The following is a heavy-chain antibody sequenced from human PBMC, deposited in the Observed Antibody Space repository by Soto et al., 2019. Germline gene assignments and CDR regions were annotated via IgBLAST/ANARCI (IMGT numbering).Heavy chain of an antibody. CDR1: GYTFTSYD. CDR2: MNPNSGNT. J-gene: IGHJ4*02. CDR3: ARFDYGDYGIDY. D-gene: IGHD4-17*01. Sequence: ASVKVSCKASGYTFTSYDINWVRQATGQGLEWMGWMNPNSGNTGYAQKFQGGVTMTRNTSISTAYMELSSLRSEDTAVYYCARFDYGDYGIDYWGQGTLVTVSS. V-gene: IGHV1-8*01.